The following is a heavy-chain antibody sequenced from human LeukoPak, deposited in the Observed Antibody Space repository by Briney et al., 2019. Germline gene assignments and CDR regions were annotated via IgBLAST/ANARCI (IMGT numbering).Heavy chain of an antibody. J-gene: IGHJ4*02. V-gene: IGHV4-59*02. CDR3: ARIHRYCSGGACYVLGN. Sequence: SETLSLTCVVSGGSVSGYYWGWIRQPPGRGLEWIGYVYYSGSTNYNPSFKSRITISVDTSRNQFSLQLSSVTAADTAVYYCARIHRYCSGGACYVLGNWGQGTLVAVSS. CDR1: GGSVSGYY. CDR2: VYYSGST. D-gene: IGHD2-15*01.